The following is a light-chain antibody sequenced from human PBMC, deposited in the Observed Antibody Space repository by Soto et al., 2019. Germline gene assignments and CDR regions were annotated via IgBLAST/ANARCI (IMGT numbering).Light chain of an antibody. CDR2: GAS. J-gene: IGKJ4*01. V-gene: IGKV3-20*01. CDR1: QSASNNY. Sequence: EIVLTQSPGTLSLSPGEGATLSCRASQSASNNYLAWYQQKPGQAPRLLIYGASSRATGIPDRFSASGSGTDFTLTISRLEPEDFAVYYCQQHGNSLSTFGGGTKVEIK. CDR3: QQHGNSLST.